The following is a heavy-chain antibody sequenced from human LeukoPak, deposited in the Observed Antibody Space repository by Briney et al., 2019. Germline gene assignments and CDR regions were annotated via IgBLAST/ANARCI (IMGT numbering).Heavy chain of an antibody. D-gene: IGHD4-17*01. V-gene: IGHV3-74*03. J-gene: IGHJ4*02. CDR1: GFTLGNYW. CDR2: GDGDGSHS. CDR3: AYSDHFDN. Sequence: GGLRLSCAASGFTLGNYWMHWVRHAPGKGLVWVSRGDGDGSHSTYADSVKGRFTISRDNAKNTLYLQMNSLTGEDTAVYYCAYSDHFDNWGQGTLVTVSS.